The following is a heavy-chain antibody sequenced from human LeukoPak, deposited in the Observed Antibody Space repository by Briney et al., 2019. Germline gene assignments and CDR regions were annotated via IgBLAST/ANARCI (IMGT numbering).Heavy chain of an antibody. J-gene: IGHJ4*02. CDR1: GFTFSTYT. CDR2: ISVSSSYI. Sequence: PEGSLRLSCAASGFTFSTYTMNWVRQAPGKGLEWVSSISVSSSYIYYAGSVKGRFTISRDNAKNSLYLQMNSLRVEDTAVYFCTRDGKDCSSTSCSADYWGQGTLVTVSS. CDR3: TRDGKDCSSTSCSADY. V-gene: IGHV3-21*01. D-gene: IGHD2-2*01.